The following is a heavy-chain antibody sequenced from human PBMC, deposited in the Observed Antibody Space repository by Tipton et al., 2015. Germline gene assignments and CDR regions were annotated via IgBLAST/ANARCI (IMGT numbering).Heavy chain of an antibody. CDR3: ARSESSWYGMDV. CDR2: INAGNGNT. V-gene: IGHV1-3*01. D-gene: IGHD6-13*01. CDR1: GYTFTAYY. J-gene: IGHJ6*02. Sequence: QSGAEVKKPGASVKVSCKASGYTFTAYYMHWVRQAPGQRLEWMGWINAGNGNTRYSQKFQGRVTITRDTSASTAYMELSSLRSEDTAVYYCARSESSWYGMDVWGQGTTVTVSS.